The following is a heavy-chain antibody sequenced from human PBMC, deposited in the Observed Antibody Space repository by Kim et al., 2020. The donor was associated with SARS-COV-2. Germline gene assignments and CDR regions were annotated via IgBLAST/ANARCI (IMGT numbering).Heavy chain of an antibody. CDR2: IKADGSEK. Sequence: GGSLRLSCAASGFNFGIYWMSWVRQSPGKGLEWVANIKADGSEKNFVDSAKGRFTISRDNAKKSLFLQMNSLRVEDTAVYYCVSTQTFDYWGQGNLVIISS. CDR3: VSTQTFDY. V-gene: IGHV3-7*01. J-gene: IGHJ4*02. CDR1: GFNFGIYW.